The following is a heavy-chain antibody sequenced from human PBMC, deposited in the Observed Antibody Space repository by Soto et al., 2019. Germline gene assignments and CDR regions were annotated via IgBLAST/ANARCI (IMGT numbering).Heavy chain of an antibody. CDR1: GFTFSTYA. J-gene: IGHJ1*01. D-gene: IGHD6-19*01. V-gene: IGHV3-30*14. Sequence: GRSLRLSCAASGFTFSTYAMHWVRQAPGKGLEWVALISFDGSNKYYADSVKGRFTISRDNSKNTVYLQMNSLRAEDTAVYYCARDRIAVAGNPEYFQQWGQGTLVTVSS. CDR2: ISFDGSNK. CDR3: ARDRIAVAGNPEYFQQ.